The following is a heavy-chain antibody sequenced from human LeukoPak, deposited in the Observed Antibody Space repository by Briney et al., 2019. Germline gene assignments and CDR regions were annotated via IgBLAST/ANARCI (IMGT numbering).Heavy chain of an antibody. D-gene: IGHD3-3*01. CDR1: GFTFSNAW. CDR3: TTLSYYDFWIGYPDY. Sequence: GGSLRLSCAASGFTFSNAWMSWVRQAPGKGLEWVCRIKSKTDGGTTDYAAPVKGTFTISRDDPKNTLYLQMNSLKTEDTAVYYCTTLSYYDFWIGYPDYWGQGTLVTVSS. J-gene: IGHJ4*02. V-gene: IGHV3-15*01. CDR2: IKSKTDGGTT.